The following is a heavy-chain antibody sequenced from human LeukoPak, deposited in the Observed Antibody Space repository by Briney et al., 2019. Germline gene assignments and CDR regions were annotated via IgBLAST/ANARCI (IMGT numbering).Heavy chain of an antibody. Sequence: PSETLSLTCTVSGGSISSDSYYWRWLRQPAGKGLEWIGHIYTSGCTNYNPSLKSRVTISIDKSKNHLALRLSSVTAAVTAVYYCARESPPLYGDYSDWFDPWGQGTLVTVSS. J-gene: IGHJ5*02. D-gene: IGHD4-17*01. CDR1: GGSISSDSYY. CDR2: IYTSGCT. V-gene: IGHV4-61*09. CDR3: ARESPPLYGDYSDWFDP.